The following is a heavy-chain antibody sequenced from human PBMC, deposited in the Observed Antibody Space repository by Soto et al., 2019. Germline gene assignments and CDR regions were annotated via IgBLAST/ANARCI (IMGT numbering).Heavy chain of an antibody. D-gene: IGHD6-13*01. J-gene: IGHJ6*02. CDR3: ARDPEQQLAPV. Sequence: QVQLVESGGGVVQPGRSLRLSCAASGFTFSSYAMHWVHQAPGKGLEWVAVISYDGSNKYYADSVKGRFTISRDNSKNTLYLQMLSLRAEDTAVYYCARDPEQQLAPVWGQGSTVTVSS. V-gene: IGHV3-30-3*01. CDR2: ISYDGSNK. CDR1: GFTFSSYA.